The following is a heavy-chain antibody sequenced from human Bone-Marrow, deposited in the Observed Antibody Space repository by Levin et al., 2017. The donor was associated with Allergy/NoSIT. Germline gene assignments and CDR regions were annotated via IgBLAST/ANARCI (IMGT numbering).Heavy chain of an antibody. J-gene: IGHJ6*02. Sequence: GGSLRLSCAASGFTFSSYSMNWVRQAPGKGLEWVSYISSSSSTIYYADSVKGRFTISRDNAKNSLYLQMNSLRAEDTAVYYCARDPPLRSSGYYSPFVRYYGMDVWGQGTTVTVSS. CDR1: GFTFSSYS. CDR3: ARDPPLRSSGYYSPFVRYYGMDV. CDR2: ISSSSSTI. D-gene: IGHD3-22*01. V-gene: IGHV3-48*01.